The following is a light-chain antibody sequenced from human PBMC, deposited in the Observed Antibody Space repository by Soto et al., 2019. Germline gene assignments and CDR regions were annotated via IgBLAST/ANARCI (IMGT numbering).Light chain of an antibody. CDR2: GAS. CDR3: QQYGSSPQT. V-gene: IGKV3-20*01. J-gene: IGKJ1*01. CDR1: ETVDNGY. Sequence: IVLTQSPGTLFLSPGEGATLSCRASETVDNGYLAWYQQKPGQAPRLLIFGASSRATGIPARFSGRGSGTDFTLTISRLEPEDFAIYYCQQYGSSPQTFGQGTSVEIQ.